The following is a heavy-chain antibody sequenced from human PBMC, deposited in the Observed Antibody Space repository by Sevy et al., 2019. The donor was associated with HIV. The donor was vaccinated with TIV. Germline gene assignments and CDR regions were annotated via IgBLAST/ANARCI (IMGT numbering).Heavy chain of an antibody. D-gene: IGHD1-7*01. Sequence: GGSLRLSCAASGFTFSSYGMNWVRQAPGKGLEWVAVISIDGSNVYYAESVKGRFTISRDNSKNTLYLQMHSLRGEDTAVIYCAKEGGTAGYYGMDVWGQGTTVTVSS. J-gene: IGHJ6*02. V-gene: IGHV3-30*18. CDR2: ISIDGSNV. CDR3: AKEGGTAGYYGMDV. CDR1: GFTFSSYG.